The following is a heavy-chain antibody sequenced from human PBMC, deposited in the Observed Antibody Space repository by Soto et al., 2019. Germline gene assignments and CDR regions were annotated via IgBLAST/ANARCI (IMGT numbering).Heavy chain of an antibody. CDR2: INPSGGST. Sequence: XSVEVSCTASGSTFTGYYMHLVRQAPGQGLECMGIINPSGGSTSYSQKFQGRVTMTRDTSTSTVYMELSSLRSEDTAVYYCARDAGGAVDTAMVELDYWGQGTLVTVSS. CDR1: GSTFTGYY. D-gene: IGHD5-18*01. V-gene: IGHV1-46*01. J-gene: IGHJ4*02. CDR3: ARDAGGAVDTAMVELDY.